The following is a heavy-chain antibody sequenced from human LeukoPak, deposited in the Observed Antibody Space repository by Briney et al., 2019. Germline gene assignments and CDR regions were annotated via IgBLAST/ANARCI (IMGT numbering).Heavy chain of an antibody. D-gene: IGHD3-22*01. V-gene: IGHV3-21*01. CDR3: ARDSYYDSSGYYNY. CDR2: ISGSSSYI. CDR1: GFTFSNYA. J-gene: IGHJ4*02. Sequence: GGSLRLSCAASGFTFSNYAMNWVRQAPGKGLEWVSSISGSSSYIYYADSVKGRFTISRDNAKNSLYLQMNSLRAEDTAVYYCARDSYYDSSGYYNYWGQGTLVTVSS.